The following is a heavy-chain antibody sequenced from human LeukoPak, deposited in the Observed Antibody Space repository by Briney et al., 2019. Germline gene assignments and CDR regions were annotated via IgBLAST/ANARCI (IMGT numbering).Heavy chain of an antibody. V-gene: IGHV3-30*18. J-gene: IGHJ4*02. CDR2: ISSDGSKN. CDR3: VKGLVQTTMSYSVDY. CDR1: GFTFTNYA. Sequence: GRSLRLSCAASGFTFTNYAMHWVRQTPGKGLEWVALISSDGSKNIYADPVKGRFTVSRDNSKNTLYLQMNSLRAEDTAVYYCVKGLVQTTMSYSVDYWGQGALVTVSS. D-gene: IGHD1-1*01.